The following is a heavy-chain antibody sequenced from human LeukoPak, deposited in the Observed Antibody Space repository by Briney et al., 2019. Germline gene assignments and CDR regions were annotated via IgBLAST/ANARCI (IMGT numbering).Heavy chain of an antibody. CDR3: ARAQVAGYYYYYYYYGMDV. D-gene: IGHD2-8*01. CDR1: GFSFSSYW. J-gene: IGHJ6*02. V-gene: IGHV3-7*01. CDR2: IKQDGSEK. Sequence: GGSLRLSCVGSGFSFSSYWMSWVRQVPGKGLEWVANIKQDGSEKYYVDSVKGRFTISRDNAKNSLYLQMNSLRAEDTAVYYCARAQVAGYYYYYYYYGMDVWGQGTTVTVPS.